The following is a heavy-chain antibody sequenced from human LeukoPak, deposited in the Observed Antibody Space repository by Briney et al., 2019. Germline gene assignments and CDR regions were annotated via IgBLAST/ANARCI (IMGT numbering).Heavy chain of an antibody. J-gene: IGHJ4*02. CDR3: ARGVWKLLVRVGFDY. V-gene: IGHV3-30*04. CDR2: ISYDGSNK. Sequence: PGGSLRLSCAASGFTFSSYAMHWVRQAPGKGLEWVAVISYDGSNKYYVDSVKGRFTISRDNSKNTLYLQMNSLRAEDTGVYFCARGVWKLLVRVGFDYWGQGTLVTVSS. CDR1: GFTFSSYA. D-gene: IGHD6-19*01.